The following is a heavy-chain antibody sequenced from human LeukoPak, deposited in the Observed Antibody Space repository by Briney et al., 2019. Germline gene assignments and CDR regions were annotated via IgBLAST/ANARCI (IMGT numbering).Heavy chain of an antibody. CDR2: ISGSGGTT. D-gene: IGHD2-15*01. V-gene: IGHV3-48*03. CDR1: GFTFSSYD. Sequence: PGGSLRLSCAASGFTFSSYDMTWVRQAPGKGLEWVSTISGSGGTTHYADSVKGRFTISRDNAKNSLYLQMNSLRAEDTAVYYCARQPDCSGGSCYPDYWGQGTLVTVSS. J-gene: IGHJ4*02. CDR3: ARQPDCSGGSCYPDY.